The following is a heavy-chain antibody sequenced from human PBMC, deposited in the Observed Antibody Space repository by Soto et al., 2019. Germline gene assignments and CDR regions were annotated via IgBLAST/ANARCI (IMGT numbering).Heavy chain of an antibody. CDR2: IYCDDDK. CDR1: GFSLSTSGVA. D-gene: IGHD3-22*01. CDR3: APRTGVDWDVEQEHSYDSRGHYFDY. V-gene: IGHV2-5*02. J-gene: IGHJ4*02. Sequence: QITLKESGPTLVKPKETLTLTCTFSGFSLSTSGVAVGWIRQPPGKALEWLALIYCDDDKRYSPSLKSRLTVPNDTSKNKVVLIINHMDPVDTATYYSAPRTGVDWDVEQEHSYDSRGHYFDYWGPGTLLTFS.